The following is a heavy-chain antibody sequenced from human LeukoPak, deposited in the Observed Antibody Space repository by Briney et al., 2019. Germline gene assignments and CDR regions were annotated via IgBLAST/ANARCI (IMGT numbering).Heavy chain of an antibody. CDR3: ARAYYDFWSGYYTLYFDY. J-gene: IGHJ4*02. CDR1: GGSISSGDYY. CDR2: IYYSGST. V-gene: IGHV4-30-4*01. Sequence: PSETLSLTCTVSGGSISSGDYYWSWIRQPPGKGLEWIGYIYYSGSTYYNPSLKSRVTMSVDTSKNQFSLKLSSVTAVDTAVYYCARAYYDFWSGYYTLYFDYWGQGTLVTVSS. D-gene: IGHD3-3*01.